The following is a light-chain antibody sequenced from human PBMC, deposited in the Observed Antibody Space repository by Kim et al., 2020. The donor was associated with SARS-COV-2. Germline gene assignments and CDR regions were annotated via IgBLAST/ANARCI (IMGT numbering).Light chain of an antibody. V-gene: IGKV1-16*02. CDR1: QGISNH. J-gene: IGKJ5*01. Sequence: SSVGDRVSITCRASQGISNHLAWVQQKPGKAPKSLIYGASSLYSGVPSKFRGSGSGTDFTLTISSLEPEDFAAYYCQQYNTFPFTFGQGTRLEIK. CDR3: QQYNTFPFT. CDR2: GAS.